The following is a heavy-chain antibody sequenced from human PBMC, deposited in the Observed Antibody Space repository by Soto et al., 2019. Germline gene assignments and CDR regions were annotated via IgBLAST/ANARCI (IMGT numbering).Heavy chain of an antibody. CDR3: ARGPLLWFGESPQDDAFDI. D-gene: IGHD3-10*01. Sequence: SVNVSFKASGGTFSSYAISWVRQAPGQGLEWMGGISPIFGTANYAQKFQCRVTITADESTSTAYMELSSMRSEGTAVYYCARGPLLWFGESPQDDAFDIWGQGTMVTVSS. J-gene: IGHJ3*02. CDR2: ISPIFGTA. CDR1: GGTFSSYA. V-gene: IGHV1-69*01.